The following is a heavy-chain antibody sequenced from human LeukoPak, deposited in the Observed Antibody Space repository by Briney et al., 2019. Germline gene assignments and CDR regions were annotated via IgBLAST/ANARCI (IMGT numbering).Heavy chain of an antibody. V-gene: IGHV3-64*01. D-gene: IGHD3-16*01. CDR2: ISENGGRT. J-gene: IGHJ3*02. CDR1: GFTFSSYW. CDR3: ARDRVGGWAFDI. Sequence: GGSLRLSCAASGFTFSSYWMSWVRQAPGKGLEYVSAISENGGRTYYANSVKGRFTNSRDNSKNTLYLQMDSLRAEDMAVYYCARDRVGGWAFDIWGQGTMVTVSS.